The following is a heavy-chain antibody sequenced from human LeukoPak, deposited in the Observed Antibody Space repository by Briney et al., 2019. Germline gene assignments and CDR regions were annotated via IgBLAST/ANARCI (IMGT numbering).Heavy chain of an antibody. CDR3: AREFRQTYSSGWSLDY. Sequence: GGSLRLSCAVSGFTVSNNYMSWVRQAPGKGLEWVSVIYGGRNNTVYADSVKGRFTISRDNSRNTIYLQIDSLRAEDTATYYCAREFRQTYSSGWSLDYWGQGTLVTVSS. D-gene: IGHD6-19*01. CDR1: GFTVSNNY. CDR2: IYGGRNNT. V-gene: IGHV3-53*01. J-gene: IGHJ4*02.